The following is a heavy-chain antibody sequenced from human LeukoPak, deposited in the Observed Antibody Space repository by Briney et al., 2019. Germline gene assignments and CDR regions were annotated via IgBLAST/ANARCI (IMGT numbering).Heavy chain of an antibody. CDR2: IWSDGSNK. Sequence: GGSLRLSCAASGFTFSTYSMHWVRQAPGKGLEWVAVIWSDGSNKYYADSVKGRFSISRDNSKNTLYLQMNSLRAEDTAVYYCARRRYSVYDFDYWGQGTLVTVSS. D-gene: IGHD5/OR15-5a*01. CDR3: ARRRYSVYDFDY. J-gene: IGHJ4*02. V-gene: IGHV3-33*01. CDR1: GFTFSTYS.